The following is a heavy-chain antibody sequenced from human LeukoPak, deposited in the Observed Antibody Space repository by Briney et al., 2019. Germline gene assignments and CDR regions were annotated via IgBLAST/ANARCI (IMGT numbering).Heavy chain of an antibody. CDR3: ARVTLCSSTSCSYYFDY. Sequence: GGSLRLSCAASGFTFSSYSMNWVRQAPGKGLEWVSSISSSSSYIYYADSVRGRFTISRDNAKNSLYLQMNSLRAEDTAVYYCARVTLCSSTSCSYYFDYWGQGTLVTVSS. V-gene: IGHV3-21*01. J-gene: IGHJ4*02. D-gene: IGHD2-2*01. CDR1: GFTFSSYS. CDR2: ISSSSSYI.